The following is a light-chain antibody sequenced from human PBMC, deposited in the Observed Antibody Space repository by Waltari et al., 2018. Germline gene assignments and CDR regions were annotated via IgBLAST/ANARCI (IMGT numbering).Light chain of an antibody. CDR2: KAS. V-gene: IGKV1-5*03. J-gene: IGKJ4*01. CDR3: QQYNSYSLT. CDR1: QSISSW. Sequence: DIQMTQSASTLSASVGDRVTIPCRAGQSISSWLAWYQQKPGKTPKLLIYKASSLESGVPSRFSGSGSGTEFTLTISSLQPDDFATYYCQQYNSYSLTFGGGTKVEIK.